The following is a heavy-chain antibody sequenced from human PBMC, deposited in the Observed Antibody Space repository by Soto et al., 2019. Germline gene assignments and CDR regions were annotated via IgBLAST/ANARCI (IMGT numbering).Heavy chain of an antibody. Sequence: QVQLPESGGGVVQPGRSLRLSCAASGFSFNNHGMHWVRQATGKGLEWVAVIWYAGSYKYYADSVEGRFTISRDNSKNTLYLQMNSLRAEDTALYYCARQHMVWYYFDSWGQGTLVTVSS. D-gene: IGHD2-8*01. CDR2: IWYAGSYK. V-gene: IGHV3-33*01. CDR3: ARQHMVWYYFDS. J-gene: IGHJ4*02. CDR1: GFSFNNHG.